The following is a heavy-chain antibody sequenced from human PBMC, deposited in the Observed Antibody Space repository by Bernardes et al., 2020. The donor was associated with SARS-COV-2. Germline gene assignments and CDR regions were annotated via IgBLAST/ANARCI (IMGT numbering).Heavy chain of an antibody. CDR1: GGSISSGSYY. D-gene: IGHD3-10*01. V-gene: IGHV4-61*09. CDR3: AKEGGRGRPLDY. CDR2: IYTGEST. J-gene: IGHJ4*02. Sequence: SETLSLTCTVSGGSISSGSYYWSWIRQPAGKGLEWIGHIYTGESTNYNPSLKSRVTISVDTSKNQFSLKLNSVTAADTAVYYCAKEGGRGRPLDYWGQGTLVTVSS.